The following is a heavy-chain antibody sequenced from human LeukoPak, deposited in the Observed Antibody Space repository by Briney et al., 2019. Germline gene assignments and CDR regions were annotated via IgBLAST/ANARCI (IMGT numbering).Heavy chain of an antibody. CDR3: ARGHDILTGYSPLDY. J-gene: IGHJ4*02. D-gene: IGHD3-9*01. CDR2: FHNGGST. Sequence: QPSETLSLTCTVSGASISNYSWSWIRQPAGKGLEWIGRFHNGGSTKYNFFLKSRVTMSVDTSKNLFSLKLSSVAAADTAVYYCARGHDILTGYSPLDYWGQGTLVTVSS. V-gene: IGHV4-4*07. CDR1: GASISNYS.